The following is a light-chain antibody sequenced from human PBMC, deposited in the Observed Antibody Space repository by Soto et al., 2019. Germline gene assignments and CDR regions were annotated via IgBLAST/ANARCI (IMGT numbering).Light chain of an antibody. CDR3: QQRSNWPSIT. V-gene: IGKV3-11*01. CDR1: QSVSNF. CDR2: DAS. J-gene: IGKJ5*01. Sequence: EIVLTQSPATLSLSPGERATLSCRASQSVSNFLAWYQQKPGQAPRLLIYDASNRATGITARFSGSGSGTDFTLTISSLEPEDFAVYYCQQRSNWPSITFGQGTRLEIK.